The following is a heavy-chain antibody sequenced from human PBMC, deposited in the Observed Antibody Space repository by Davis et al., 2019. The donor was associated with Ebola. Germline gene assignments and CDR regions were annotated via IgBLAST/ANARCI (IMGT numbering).Heavy chain of an antibody. D-gene: IGHD2-2*01. J-gene: IGHJ4*02. CDR1: GFTFSSCA. Sequence: GESLKISCAASGFTFSSCAMTWVRQAPGKGLEWVSVLSTTGGDTYYRDSVKGRFTISRDNSKDTLYLQMDSLRAEDTAVYYCAKGFVLLPAASHYFDYWGQGTLVTVSS. CDR3: AKGFVLLPAASHYFDY. CDR2: LSTTGGDT. V-gene: IGHV3-23*01.